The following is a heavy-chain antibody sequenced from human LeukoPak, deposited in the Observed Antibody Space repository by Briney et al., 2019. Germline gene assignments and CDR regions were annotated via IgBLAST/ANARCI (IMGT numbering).Heavy chain of an antibody. Sequence: SETLSLTCTVSGGSISSYYWSWIRQPPGKGLEWIGYIYYSGSTNYNPSLKSRVTISVDTSKNQFSLKLSSVTAADTAVYYCARGSDSAVGEIDYWGQGTLVTVSS. CDR1: GGSISSYY. J-gene: IGHJ4*02. D-gene: IGHD1-26*01. CDR2: IYYSGST. V-gene: IGHV4-59*01. CDR3: ARGSDSAVGEIDY.